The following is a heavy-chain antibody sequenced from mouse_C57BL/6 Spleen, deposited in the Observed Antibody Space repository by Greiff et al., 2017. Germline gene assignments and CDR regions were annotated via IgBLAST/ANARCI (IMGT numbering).Heavy chain of an antibody. CDR1: GYTFTGYW. CDR3: AREYYDSSPNWYFAV. D-gene: IGHD1-1*01. V-gene: IGHV1-9*01. CDR2: LLPGSGSN. Sequence: QVQLKQSGAELMKPGPSVKLSCKATGYTFTGYWIEWVKQRPGHGLQWIGELLPGSGSNNYNEKFKGKATFTADTSSNTAYMQLSSLTTEDSAIDYCAREYYDSSPNWYFAVRGTGTTVTVSS. J-gene: IGHJ1*03.